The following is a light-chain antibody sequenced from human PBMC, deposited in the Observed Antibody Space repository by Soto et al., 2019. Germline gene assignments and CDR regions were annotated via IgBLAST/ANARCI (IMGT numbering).Light chain of an antibody. CDR3: CSYAGSYTYV. CDR2: DVS. CDR1: SSFVGGYNY. Sequence: QSALTQPRSVSGSPGQSVTISCTGTSSFVGGYNYVSWYQQHPGKAPKLMIYDVSKRPSGVPDRFSGSKSGNMASLTFSGLQAEDEADYYCCSYAGSYTYVFGTGTKVTVL. J-gene: IGLJ1*01. V-gene: IGLV2-11*01.